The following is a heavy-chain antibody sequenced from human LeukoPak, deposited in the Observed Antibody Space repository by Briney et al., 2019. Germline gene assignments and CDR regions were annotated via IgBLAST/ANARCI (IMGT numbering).Heavy chain of an antibody. D-gene: IGHD3-3*01. J-gene: IGHJ6*04. CDR3: ARSRFGVAKSGMDV. CDR2: IYYSGST. V-gene: IGHV4-30-4*08. CDR1: GGSISTGNYY. Sequence: SQTLSLTCTVYGGSISTGNYYWSWIRQPPGKGLEWIGYIYYSGSTYYNPSLKSRVTISVDTSKNQFSLKLSSVTAADTAVYYCARSRFGVAKSGMDVWGKGTTVTVSS.